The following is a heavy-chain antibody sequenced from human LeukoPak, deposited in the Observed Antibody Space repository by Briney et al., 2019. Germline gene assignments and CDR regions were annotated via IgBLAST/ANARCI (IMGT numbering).Heavy chain of an antibody. CDR2: INYSGST. V-gene: IGHV4-39*01. CDR1: SGSISSGDYY. Sequence: SQTLSLTCIVSSGSISSGDYYWGWIRQPPGKGLEWIGSINYSGSTYYNPSLKSRGTISVDTSKNQFSLKFSSVTATDTAVYYCARQPRDGYNYGHRFDPWGQGTLVTVSS. CDR3: ARQPRDGYNYGHRFDP. D-gene: IGHD5-18*01. J-gene: IGHJ5*02.